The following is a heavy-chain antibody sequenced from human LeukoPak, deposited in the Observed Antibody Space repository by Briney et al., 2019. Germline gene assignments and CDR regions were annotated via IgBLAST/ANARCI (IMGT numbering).Heavy chain of an antibody. CDR2: ISYDGSNK. Sequence: GRSLRLSCAASGFTFSSYGMHWVRQAPGKGLEWVAVISYDGSNKYYADSVKGRFTISSDNSKNTLYLQMNSLRAEDTAVYYCAREYCSGGSCYIGGWYSYGYPSYFDYWGQGTLVTVSS. V-gene: IGHV3-30*03. CDR3: AREYCSGGSCYIGGWYSYGYPSYFDY. CDR1: GFTFSSYG. D-gene: IGHD2-15*01. J-gene: IGHJ4*02.